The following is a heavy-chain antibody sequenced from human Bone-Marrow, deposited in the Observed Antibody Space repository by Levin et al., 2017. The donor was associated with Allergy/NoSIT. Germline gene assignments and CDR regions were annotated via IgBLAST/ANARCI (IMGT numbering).Heavy chain of an antibody. D-gene: IGHD2-21*02. CDR1: GFTFSSYG. V-gene: IGHV3-30*18. CDR2: ISYDGSNK. J-gene: IGHJ4*02. Sequence: GESLKISCVGSGFTFSSYGMHWVRQAPGKGLEWVAVISYDGSNKYYADSVKGRFTISRDNSKNTLYLQMNSLRAEDTAVYYCAKGGAYCGGDCSSSNYFDYWGQGTLVTVSS. CDR3: AKGGAYCGGDCSSSNYFDY.